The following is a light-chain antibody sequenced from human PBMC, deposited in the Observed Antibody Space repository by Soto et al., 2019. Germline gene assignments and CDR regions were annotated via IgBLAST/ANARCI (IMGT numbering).Light chain of an antibody. Sequence: EIVTTQSPATLSVSPGERATLSCRASQSVSSNLAWYQQKPGQAPRLLIYGASTRATGIPARFSGSGSGTEFTLTISSLQSEDFAVYYCQQYNNWRTFGQGTKVEIK. J-gene: IGKJ1*01. V-gene: IGKV3-15*01. CDR1: QSVSSN. CDR2: GAS. CDR3: QQYNNWRT.